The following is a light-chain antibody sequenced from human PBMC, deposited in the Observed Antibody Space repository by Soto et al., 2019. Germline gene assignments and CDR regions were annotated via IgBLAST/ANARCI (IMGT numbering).Light chain of an antibody. V-gene: IGKV1-5*01. Sequence: DVQMTQSPSTLSASVGDRATITCRASQSIRAWLAWYQQKPGKAPKFLIYDASSLESGVPSRFSGSGSGTEFTLTISSLQPDDFATYYCQQYDSYPLTFGGGTKVDIK. CDR1: QSIRAW. CDR2: DAS. J-gene: IGKJ4*01. CDR3: QQYDSYPLT.